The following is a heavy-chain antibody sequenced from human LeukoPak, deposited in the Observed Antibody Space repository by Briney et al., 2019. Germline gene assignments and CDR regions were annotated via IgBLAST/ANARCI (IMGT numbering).Heavy chain of an antibody. J-gene: IGHJ4*02. D-gene: IGHD6-13*01. CDR1: GYTLSRYR. CDR3: ARDGAAVGGDYDY. V-gene: IGHV3-7*01. Sequence: GGSLRLPCAAFGYTLSRYRMIWARQAPGKGLEGVANIKQDVSAKYSVDSVKGRFTISRDNAKNAVYLQKNSLRAGDTAVYYCARDGAAVGGDYDYWGQGTLVTVSS. CDR2: IKQDVSAK.